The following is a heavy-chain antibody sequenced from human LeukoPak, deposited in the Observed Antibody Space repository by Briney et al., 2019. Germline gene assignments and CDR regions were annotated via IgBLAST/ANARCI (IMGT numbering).Heavy chain of an antibody. Sequence: SETLSLTCTVSGGPISSYYWSWIRQPSGKGLEWIGYIYYSGSTNYNPSLKSRVTISVDTSKNQFSLKLSSVTAADTAVYYCARDGGIGDIVVVPAALDAFDIWGQGTMVTVSS. J-gene: IGHJ3*02. CDR1: GGPISSYY. V-gene: IGHV4-59*01. D-gene: IGHD2-2*01. CDR3: ARDGGIGDIVVVPAALDAFDI. CDR2: IYYSGST.